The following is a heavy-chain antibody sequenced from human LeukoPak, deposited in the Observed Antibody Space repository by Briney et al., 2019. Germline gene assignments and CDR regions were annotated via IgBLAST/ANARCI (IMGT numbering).Heavy chain of an antibody. D-gene: IGHD3-22*01. Sequence: PGGSLRLSCAASGFTFSSYGMHWVRQAPGKGLEWVAVISYGGSNKFYADSVKGRFTISRDNSKNTLYLQMNSLRAEDTAVYYCAKGGQSISGYFVYWGQGTLVTVSS. CDR2: ISYGGSNK. CDR3: AKGGQSISGYFVY. CDR1: GFTFSSYG. J-gene: IGHJ4*02. V-gene: IGHV3-30*18.